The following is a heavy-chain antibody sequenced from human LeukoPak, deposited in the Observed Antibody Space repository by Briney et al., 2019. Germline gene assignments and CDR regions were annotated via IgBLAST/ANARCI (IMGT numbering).Heavy chain of an antibody. CDR2: TSAYNGNT. CDR1: GYTFTSYG. CDR3: ARGMVDIVATIADFDY. J-gene: IGHJ4*02. Sequence: ASVKVSCKASGYTFTSYGISWVRQAPGQGLEWMGWTSAYNGNTNYAQKLQGRVTMTTDTSTSTAYMELRSLRSDDTAVYYCARGMVDIVATIADFDYWGQGTLVTVSS. D-gene: IGHD5-12*01. V-gene: IGHV1-18*04.